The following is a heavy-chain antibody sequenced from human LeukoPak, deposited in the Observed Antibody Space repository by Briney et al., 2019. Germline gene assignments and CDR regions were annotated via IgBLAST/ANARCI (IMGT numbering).Heavy chain of an antibody. CDR1: GSSINNNF. CDR3: ARHRDYYDT. J-gene: IGHJ4*01. Sequence: SETLSLTCTVSGSSINNNFWTWIRRPPGKGLEWIGYIYSSGSANYNPSIKSRVIISGDTSKNQISLKLTSVTAADTAVYFCARHRDYYDTWGRGTLVTVSS. D-gene: IGHD3-22*01. V-gene: IGHV4-59*08. CDR2: IYSSGSA.